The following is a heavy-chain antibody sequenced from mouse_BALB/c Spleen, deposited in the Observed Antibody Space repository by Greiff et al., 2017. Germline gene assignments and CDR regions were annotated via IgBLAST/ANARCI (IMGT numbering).Heavy chain of an antibody. CDR1: GFTFSSYA. V-gene: IGHV5-6-5*01. CDR3: ARVYYGNYEDY. CDR2: ISSGGST. Sequence: EVQRVESGGGLVKPGGSLKLSCAASGFTFSSYAMSWVRQTPEKRLEWVASISSGGSTYYPDSVKGRFTISRDNARNILYLQMSSLRSEDTAMYYCARVYYGNYEDYWGQGTTLTVSS. D-gene: IGHD2-1*01. J-gene: IGHJ2*01.